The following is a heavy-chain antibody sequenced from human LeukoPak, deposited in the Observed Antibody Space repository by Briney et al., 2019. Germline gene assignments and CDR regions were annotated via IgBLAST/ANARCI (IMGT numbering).Heavy chain of an antibody. Sequence: GSLRLSCAASAFIFSSFEMTWVRQAPGKGLEWISYISSSGRTIYYADSVKGRFTTSRDNAKNSLYLQMNSLRAEDTAVYYCTGAPNDYWGQGTLVTVSS. V-gene: IGHV3-48*03. J-gene: IGHJ4*02. D-gene: IGHD7-27*01. CDR1: AFIFSSFE. CDR3: TGAPNDY. CDR2: ISSSGRTI.